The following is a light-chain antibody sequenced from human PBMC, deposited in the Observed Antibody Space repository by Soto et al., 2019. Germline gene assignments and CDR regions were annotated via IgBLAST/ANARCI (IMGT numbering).Light chain of an antibody. CDR2: WAS. CDR1: QSVLYSSDNKNY. Sequence: DIVMTQSPDSLAVSLGERATINCKSSQSVLYSSDNKNYIAWYQQKAGQPPKLLIYWASTRESGVPDRFSGSGSGTDFTPTISSLQAEDVAVYSCQQYYNIPYTFGQGTKWIS. V-gene: IGKV4-1*01. CDR3: QQYYNIPYT. J-gene: IGKJ2*01.